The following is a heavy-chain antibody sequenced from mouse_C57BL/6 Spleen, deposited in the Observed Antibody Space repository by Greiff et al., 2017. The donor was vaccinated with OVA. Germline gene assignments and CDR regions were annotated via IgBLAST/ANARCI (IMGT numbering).Heavy chain of an antibody. CDR3: ARRDWEGYYAMDY. V-gene: IGHV1-53*01. D-gene: IGHD4-1*01. CDR1: GYTFTSYW. CDR2: INPSNGGT. J-gene: IGHJ4*01. Sequence: QVKLQQPGTELVKPGASVKLSCKASGYTFTSYWMHWVKQRPGQGLEWIGNINPSNGGTNYNEKFKSKATLTVDKSSSTACMQLSSLTSEDSAVYSCARRDWEGYYAMDYWGQGTSVTVSS.